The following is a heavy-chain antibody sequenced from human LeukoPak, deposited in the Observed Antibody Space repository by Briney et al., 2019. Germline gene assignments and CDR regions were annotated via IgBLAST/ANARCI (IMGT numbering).Heavy chain of an antibody. J-gene: IGHJ4*02. CDR2: INGGGDTT. D-gene: IGHD5-24*01. Sequence: PRGSLRLSCATSGFTFVSYAMTWVRQAPGKGLEWVSAINGGGDTTYYADSVKGRFTVSRDRSTNTLFLQMSGLRAEDSGMYYCAKALDTYGYMRFDYWGQGTLVTVSS. CDR3: AKALDTYGYMRFDY. CDR1: GFTFVSYA. V-gene: IGHV3-23*01.